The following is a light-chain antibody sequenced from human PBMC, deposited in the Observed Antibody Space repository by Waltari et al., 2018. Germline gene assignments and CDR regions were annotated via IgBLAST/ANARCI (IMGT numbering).Light chain of an antibody. CDR2: AAS. CDR1: QSISSY. CDR3: QQSYGSPIT. J-gene: IGKJ5*01. V-gene: IGKV1-39*01. Sequence: EIQMTQSPSSLSASVGDRVTITCRASQSISSYVNWYHQKPGKPPNLLIHAASNLQSGVPSRFSVSGSGTDFILTISDVQPEDFATYYCQQSYGSPITFGQGTRLEIK.